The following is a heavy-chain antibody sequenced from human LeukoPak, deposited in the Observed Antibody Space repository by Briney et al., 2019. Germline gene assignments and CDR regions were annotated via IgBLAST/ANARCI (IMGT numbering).Heavy chain of an antibody. Sequence: SETLSLTCTVPGGSITSYYWSWIRQPPGKGLEWIGHVYYSGSTNYNPSLKSRVSMSVDTSRNQFSLKLTSVTAADTAVYYCARHSSSWYIDFWGQGTLVTVSS. J-gene: IGHJ4*02. CDR3: ARHSSSWYIDF. D-gene: IGHD6-13*01. V-gene: IGHV4-59*08. CDR2: VYYSGST. CDR1: GGSITSYY.